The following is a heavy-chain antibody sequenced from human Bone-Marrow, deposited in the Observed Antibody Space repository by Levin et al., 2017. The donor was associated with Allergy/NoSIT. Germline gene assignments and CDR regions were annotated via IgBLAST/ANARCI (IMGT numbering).Heavy chain of an antibody. D-gene: IGHD1-1*01. V-gene: IGHV1-24*01. J-gene: IGHJ3*02. CDR2: LDPEDGRT. CDR1: GDTLGEVS. CDR3: ATDWYDQRHAFDI. Sequence: GESLKISCKVSGDTLGEVSIYWVRQAPGKGLEWMGGLDPEDGRTISAQPFNGRLTVTEDTSTHTASMDLRSLTADDTAVYYCATDWYDQRHAFDIWGQGTVVTVSS.